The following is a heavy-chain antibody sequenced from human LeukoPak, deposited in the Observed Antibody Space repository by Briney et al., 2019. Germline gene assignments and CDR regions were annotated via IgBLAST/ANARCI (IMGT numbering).Heavy chain of an antibody. D-gene: IGHD6-6*01. CDR2: INHSGST. CDR1: GGSFSGYY. Sequence: PSETLSLTCAVYGGSFSGYYWSWIRQPPGKGLEWIGEINHSGSTNYNPSLKSRVTISVDTSKNQFSLKLSSVTAADTAVYYCARGPDEYSSSSTWFDPWGQGTLATVSS. J-gene: IGHJ5*02. CDR3: ARGPDEYSSSSTWFDP. V-gene: IGHV4-34*01.